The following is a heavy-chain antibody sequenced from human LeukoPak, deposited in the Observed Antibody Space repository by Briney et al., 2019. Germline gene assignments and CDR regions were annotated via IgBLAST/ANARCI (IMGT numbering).Heavy chain of an antibody. CDR1: GGTFSSYA. V-gene: IGHV1-69*13. D-gene: IGHD5-18*01. CDR3: ARRYSYGYWD. J-gene: IGHJ4*02. Sequence: ASVKVSCKASGGTFSSYAISWVRQAPGQGFEWMGGIIPIFGTANYAQKFQGRVTITADESTSTAYMELSSLRSEDTAVYYCARRYSYGYWDWGQGTLVTVSS. CDR2: IIPIFGTA.